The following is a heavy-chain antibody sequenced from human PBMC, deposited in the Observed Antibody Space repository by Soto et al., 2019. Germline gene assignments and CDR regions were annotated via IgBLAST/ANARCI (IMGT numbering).Heavy chain of an antibody. D-gene: IGHD2-8*01. V-gene: IGHV1-18*01. CDR2: ISAYNGNT. CDR3: AREKVYASYYYYGMDG. CDR1: GYTFTSYG. J-gene: IGHJ6*02. Sequence: ASGKVACKASGYTFTSYGISWVRQAPGQGLEWMGWISAYNGNTNYAQKLQGRVTMTTDTSTSTAYMELRSLRSDDTAVYYCAREKVYASYYYYGMDGWGQGTSVTVSS.